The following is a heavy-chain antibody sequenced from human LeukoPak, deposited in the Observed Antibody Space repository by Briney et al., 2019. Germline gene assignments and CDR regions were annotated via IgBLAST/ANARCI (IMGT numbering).Heavy chain of an antibody. CDR1: GFTFSSYG. D-gene: IGHD6-19*01. CDR3: ARSPYSSGWYGYYFDY. V-gene: IGHV3-33*01. Sequence: GGSLRLSCAASGFTFSSYGMHWVRQAPGKGLEWVAVIWYDGSNKYYADSVKGRFTISRDNSKNTLYLQMNSLRAEDTAVYYCARSPYSSGWYGYYFDYWGQETLVTVSS. CDR2: IWYDGSNK. J-gene: IGHJ4*02.